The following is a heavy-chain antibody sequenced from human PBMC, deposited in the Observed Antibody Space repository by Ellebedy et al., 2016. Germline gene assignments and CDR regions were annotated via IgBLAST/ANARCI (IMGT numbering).Heavy chain of an antibody. CDR3: ARQFGMTTGTSARGLDP. J-gene: IGHJ5*02. V-gene: IGHV4-39*01. CDR2: IFTSGTT. CDR1: GGSISTGSYF. D-gene: IGHD4-17*01. Sequence: SETLSLTCSVSGGSISTGSYFWAWIRQPPGSGLDWIGHIFTSGTTYYSPPLKSRVTISIDTSNNQYSLNLRSVTAADTAVYFCARQFGMTTGTSARGLDPWGQGALVTISS.